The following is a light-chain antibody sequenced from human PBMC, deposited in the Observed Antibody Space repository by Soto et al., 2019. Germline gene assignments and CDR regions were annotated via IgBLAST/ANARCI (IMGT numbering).Light chain of an antibody. CDR2: EVS. CDR3: SSCTSSLTLV. V-gene: IGLV2-14*01. Sequence: QSALTQPASVSGSPGQSIAISCTGTSSDIGAYNYVSWYQQYPGKAPKLMIYEVSKRPSGVSNRFSGSKSGNAASLTISGLQADDEADYYCSSCTSSLTLVFGGGTKLTVL. CDR1: SSDIGAYNY. J-gene: IGLJ3*02.